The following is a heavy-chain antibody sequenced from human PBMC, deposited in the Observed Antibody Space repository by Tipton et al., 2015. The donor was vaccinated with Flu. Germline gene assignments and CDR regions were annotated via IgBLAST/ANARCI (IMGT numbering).Heavy chain of an antibody. J-gene: IGHJ6*02. D-gene: IGHD2-2*01. CDR3: ARYCSSTSCRYYYYYGMDV. Sequence: SLRLSCAASGFTFSSYSMNWVRQAPGKGLEWVSSISSSSSYIYYADSVKGRFTISRDNAKNSLYLQMNSLRAEDTAVYYCARYCSSTSCRYYYYYGMDVWGQGTTVTVSS. CDR1: GFTFSSYS. CDR2: ISSSSSYI. V-gene: IGHV3-21*01.